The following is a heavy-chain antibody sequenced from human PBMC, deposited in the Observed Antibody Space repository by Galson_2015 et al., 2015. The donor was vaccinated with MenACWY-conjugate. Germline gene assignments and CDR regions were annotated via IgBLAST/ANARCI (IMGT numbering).Heavy chain of an antibody. D-gene: IGHD7-27*01. J-gene: IGHJ4*02. CDR1: ELTFSHCG. CDR2: ISPGSGII. Sequence: SLRLSCAASELTFSHCGMNWVRQAPGKGLECVSYISPGSGIIYYADSAKGRFTISRDDARNSLILQISSLRDEDTAVYYCAWGWNTNVKSMYLDYWGQGTLVTVSS. CDR3: AWGWNTNVKSMYLDY. V-gene: IGHV3-48*02.